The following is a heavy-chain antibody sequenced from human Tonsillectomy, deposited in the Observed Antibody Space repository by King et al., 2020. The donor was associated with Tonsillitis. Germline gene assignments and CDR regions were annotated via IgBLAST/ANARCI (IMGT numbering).Heavy chain of an antibody. V-gene: IGHV4-61*02. Sequence: QVQLQESGPGLLKPSQTLSLTCTVSGGSVSNGLYFWSWIRQPAGKGLEWIGRIYMGGSTSYNPSLKSRATISVDTSKNQFSLKLTSVTAADTATYYCAGLPSPPMARYYYYYTDVWGKGTTVTVSS. CDR2: IYMGGST. D-gene: IGHD3-10*01. CDR3: AGLPSPPMARYYYYYTDV. J-gene: IGHJ6*03. CDR1: GGSVSNGLYF.